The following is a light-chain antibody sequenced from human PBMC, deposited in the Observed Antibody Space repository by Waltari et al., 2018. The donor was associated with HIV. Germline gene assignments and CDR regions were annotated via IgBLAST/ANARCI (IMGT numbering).Light chain of an antibody. Sequence: SYEVTQPPSLSVSPGQTASITCSGDTLGEKYACWYQQKPGQSPILVIYADTKRPPGIPERFSASNSGNTATLTITRTQAMDEADYYCQAWDSTTRVFGGGTKLTVL. CDR3: QAWDSTTRV. CDR2: ADT. V-gene: IGLV3-1*01. J-gene: IGLJ3*02. CDR1: TLGEKY.